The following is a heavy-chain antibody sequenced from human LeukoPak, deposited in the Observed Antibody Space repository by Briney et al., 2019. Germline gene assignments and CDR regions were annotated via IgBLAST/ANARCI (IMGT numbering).Heavy chain of an antibody. J-gene: IGHJ4*02. CDR2: IYGGGST. CDR3: ARCYNGYDLEAY. V-gene: IGHV3-53*01. CDR1: GLTVSSNF. Sequence: GGSLRLSCAATGLTVSSNFMSWVRQAPGKGLEWVSVIYGGGSTYYADSVKGRFTISRDTPKNTLYLQMNSLRAEDTAVYYCARCYNGYDLEAYWGQGTLVTVSS. D-gene: IGHD5-12*01.